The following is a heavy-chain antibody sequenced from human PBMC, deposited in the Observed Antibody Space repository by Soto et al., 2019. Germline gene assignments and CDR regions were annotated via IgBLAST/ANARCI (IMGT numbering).Heavy chain of an antibody. D-gene: IGHD3-10*01. Sequence: PSETLSLTCTVSGGSINSHYWSWIRQPPGKRLEWLGYIYSSGFTTYNPSLKSRVTMSVDTSKNQFSLKLSSVTAADTAVYYCARQEGGLWFGELLFHWFDPWGQGTRVTVSS. J-gene: IGHJ5*02. CDR1: GGSINSHY. CDR2: IYSSGFT. V-gene: IGHV4-59*08. CDR3: ARQEGGLWFGELLFHWFDP.